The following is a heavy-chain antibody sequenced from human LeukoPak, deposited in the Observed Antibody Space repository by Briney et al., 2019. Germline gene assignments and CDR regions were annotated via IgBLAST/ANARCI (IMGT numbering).Heavy chain of an antibody. D-gene: IGHD3-16*01. Sequence: GRSLRLSCAASGFTFSSFSMNWVRQAPGKGLEWVSSISRSSSDIYYGDSVKGRFTISRDNAKKSLFLQMNSLRGEDTAVYYCARGLDPIRYYYGMDVWGQGTTVTVSS. CDR1: GFTFSSFS. CDR3: ARGLDPIRYYYGMDV. V-gene: IGHV3-21*01. CDR2: ISRSSSDI. J-gene: IGHJ6*02.